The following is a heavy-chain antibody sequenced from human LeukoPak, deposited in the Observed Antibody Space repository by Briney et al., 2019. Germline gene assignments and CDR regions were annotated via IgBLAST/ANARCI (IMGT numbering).Heavy chain of an antibody. J-gene: IGHJ4*02. CDR2: ISGSGGST. V-gene: IGHV3-23*01. CDR3: AKTKGGITMIVVVHFDY. D-gene: IGHD3-22*01. Sequence: GGSLRLSCAASGFTFSSYAMSWVRQAPGKGLEWVSAISGSGGSTYYADSVRGRFTISRDNPKNTLYLQMNSLRAEDTAVYYCAKTKGGITMIVVVHFDYWGQGTLVTVSS. CDR1: GFTFSSYA.